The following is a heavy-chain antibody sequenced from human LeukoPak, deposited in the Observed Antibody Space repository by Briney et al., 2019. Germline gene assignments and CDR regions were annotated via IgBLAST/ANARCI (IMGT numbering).Heavy chain of an antibody. CDR1: GYSFTSYW. V-gene: IGHV5-51*01. D-gene: IGHD3-10*01. Sequence: GESLKISCKGSGYSFTSYWIGWVRQMPGXXLEWMGIIYPGDSDTRYSPSFQGQVTISADKSISTAYLQWSSRRASDTAMYYCARLPSYGLDYWGQGTLVTVSS. J-gene: IGHJ4*02. CDR2: IYPGDSDT. CDR3: ARLPSYGLDY.